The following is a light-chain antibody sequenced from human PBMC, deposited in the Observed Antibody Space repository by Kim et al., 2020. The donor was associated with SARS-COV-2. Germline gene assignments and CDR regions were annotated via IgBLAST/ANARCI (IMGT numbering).Light chain of an antibody. CDR1: KLGDKY. CDR2: QDN. Sequence: SFELTQPPSVSVSPGQTASITCSGDKLGDKYACWYQQKPGQSPVLVIYQDNKLPSGIPERFSGSNSGNTATLTISGTQAMDEADYYCQAWDSSVVVFGGVTKLTVL. V-gene: IGLV3-1*01. J-gene: IGLJ2*01. CDR3: QAWDSSVVV.